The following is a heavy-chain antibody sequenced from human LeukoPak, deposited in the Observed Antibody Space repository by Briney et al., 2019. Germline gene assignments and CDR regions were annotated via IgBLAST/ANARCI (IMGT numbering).Heavy chain of an antibody. J-gene: IGHJ4*02. D-gene: IGHD3-9*01. Sequence: PGASLRLSCAASGFTFSSSAMSWVRQAPGKGLEWVSAISGSGGSTYYYADSVKGRFTISRDNSKRAVYLQMNSLRPEDTAVYYCAKIMANSLYDISSLFDHWGQGILVTVSS. CDR2: ISGSGGST. CDR3: AKIMANSLYDISSLFDH. CDR1: GFTFSSSA. V-gene: IGHV3-23*01.